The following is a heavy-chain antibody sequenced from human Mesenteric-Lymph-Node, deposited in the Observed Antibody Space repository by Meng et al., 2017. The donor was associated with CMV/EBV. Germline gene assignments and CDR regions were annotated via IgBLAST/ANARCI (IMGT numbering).Heavy chain of an antibody. CDR1: GFIFSSYA. CDR2: IRFDGSNE. V-gene: IGHV3-30*02. D-gene: IGHD3-22*01. CDR3: AKDGHNYDTSGYDY. J-gene: IGHJ4*02. Sequence: GGSLRLSCAASGFIFSSYAMSWVRQAPGKGLEWVAFIRFDGSNEYYGDSVKGRFTISRDNSKNTLSLQMNSLRPEDTAVYYCAKDGHNYDTSGYDYWGQGTLVTVSS.